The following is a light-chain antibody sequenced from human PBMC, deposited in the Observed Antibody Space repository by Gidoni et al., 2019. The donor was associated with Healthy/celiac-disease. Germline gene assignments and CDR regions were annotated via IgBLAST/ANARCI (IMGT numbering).Light chain of an antibody. Sequence: EIVLTQSPATLSLSPGERATLSCRASQSVGSYLAWYQQKPGQAPRLLIYYASNRATGIPARFSGSGSGTDFTLTISSLEPEDFAVYYCQQRSNWPPLTFGGGTKVEIK. J-gene: IGKJ4*01. CDR1: QSVGSY. CDR2: YAS. CDR3: QQRSNWPPLT. V-gene: IGKV3-11*01.